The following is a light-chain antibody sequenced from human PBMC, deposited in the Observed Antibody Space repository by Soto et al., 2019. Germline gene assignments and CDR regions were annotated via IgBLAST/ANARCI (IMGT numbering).Light chain of an antibody. CDR3: QQYCSSPPRT. V-gene: IGKV3-20*01. J-gene: IGKJ4*01. CDR2: GAS. CDR1: QSVSSSF. Sequence: EFVLTQSPGTLSLSPGERATLSCRASQSVSSSFLAWYQQKPGQAPRILIYGASTRATGIPQRFSGSGSGTKVPLINSSMEAEEFVVYYCQQYCSSPPRTFGGGTKVEIK.